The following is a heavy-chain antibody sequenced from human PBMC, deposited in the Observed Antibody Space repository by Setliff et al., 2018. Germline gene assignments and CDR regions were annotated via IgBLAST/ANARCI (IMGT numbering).Heavy chain of an antibody. J-gene: IGHJ5*01. D-gene: IGHD2-8*01. CDR1: GDTLTTYA. Sequence: GASVKVSCKASGDTLTTYAIHWVRQAPGQGLEWMGMIIPIFGSPHYAPKLQDRVTLTTDTSTTTAFMELRGLRPDDSAAYYCARLVRFCTQTACQKVAGDESWGQGTLVTVSS. CDR3: ARLVRFCTQTACQKVAGDES. CDR2: IIPIFGSP. V-gene: IGHV1-69*05.